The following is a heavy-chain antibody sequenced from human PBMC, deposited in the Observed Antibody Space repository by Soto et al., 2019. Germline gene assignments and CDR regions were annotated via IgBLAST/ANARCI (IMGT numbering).Heavy chain of an antibody. CDR2: IWYDGSNK. D-gene: IGHD2-2*02. J-gene: IGHJ3*02. V-gene: IGHV3-33*01. CDR3: AREKNHCSSTSCYSSAFDI. Sequence: PGGSLRLSCAASGFTFSSYGMHWVRQAPGKGLEWVAVIWYDGSNKYYADSVKGRFTISRDNSKNTLYLQMNSLRAEDTAVYYCAREKNHCSSTSCYSSAFDIWGQGTMVTVSS. CDR1: GFTFSSYG.